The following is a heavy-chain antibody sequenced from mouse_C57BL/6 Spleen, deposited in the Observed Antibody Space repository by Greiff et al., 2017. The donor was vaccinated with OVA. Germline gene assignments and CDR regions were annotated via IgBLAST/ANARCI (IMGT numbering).Heavy chain of an antibody. V-gene: IGHV1-22*01. Sequence: EVQLQESGPELVKPGASVKMSCKASGYTFTDYNMHWVKQSHGKSLEWIGYINPNNGGTSYNQKFKGKATLTVNKSSSTAYMELRSLTSEDSAVYYCARAGYDGGFDYWGQGTTLTVSS. D-gene: IGHD2-2*01. J-gene: IGHJ2*01. CDR3: ARAGYDGGFDY. CDR1: GYTFTDYN. CDR2: INPNNGGT.